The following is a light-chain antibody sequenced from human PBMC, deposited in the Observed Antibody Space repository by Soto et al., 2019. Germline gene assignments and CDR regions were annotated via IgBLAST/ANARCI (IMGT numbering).Light chain of an antibody. CDR1: QGIGND. CDR2: AAA. J-gene: IGKJ4*01. V-gene: IGKV1-6*02. Sequence: AIQMAQSPSSLSASVGDRFTITCRASQGIGNDVGWFQQKPGKAPKLLIYAAATLQSGVPSRFSGSRSGTDFTLTISSLQPEDFATYYCLQDHNYPLTFGGGTKVEIK. CDR3: LQDHNYPLT.